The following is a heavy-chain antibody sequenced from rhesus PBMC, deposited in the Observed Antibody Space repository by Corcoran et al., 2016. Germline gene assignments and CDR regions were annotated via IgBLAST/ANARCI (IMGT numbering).Heavy chain of an antibody. CDR3: TSPVRYRFDV. Sequence: QVQLQESGPGLVKPSETLSLTCAVFGGSFRSYWWNWIRQPPGKGLEWIGEINGYSARTTYNPTLNSRVTISNDLSKNQFSLKLTSVTAADTAVYYCTSPVRYRFDVWGPGVLVSVSS. J-gene: IGHJ5-1*01. V-gene: IGHV4-80*01. CDR2: INGYSART. CDR1: GGSFRSYW. D-gene: IGHD3-9*01.